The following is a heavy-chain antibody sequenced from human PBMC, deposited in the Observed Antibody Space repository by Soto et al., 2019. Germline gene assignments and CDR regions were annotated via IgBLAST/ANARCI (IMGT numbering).Heavy chain of an antibody. Sequence: ASVKVSCKASGYTFTSYGISWVRQAPGQGLEWMGWISAYNGNTNYAQKLQGRVTMTTDTSTSTAYMELRSLRSDDTAMYFCARLIGRSSWFDSWGQGALVTVSS. CDR1: GYTFTSYG. CDR2: ISAYNGNT. V-gene: IGHV1-18*04. D-gene: IGHD1-26*01. CDR3: ARLIGRSSWFDS. J-gene: IGHJ5*01.